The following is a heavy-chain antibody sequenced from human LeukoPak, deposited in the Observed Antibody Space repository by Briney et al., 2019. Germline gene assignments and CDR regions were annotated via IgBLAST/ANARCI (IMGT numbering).Heavy chain of an antibody. Sequence: ASVKVSCKASGGTFSSYAISWVRQAPGQGLEWMGGIIPIFGTANYAQKLQGRVTMTTDTSTSTAYMELRSLRSDDTAVYYCARGETAVAAPWGQGTLVTVSS. CDR3: ARGETAVAAP. CDR1: GGTFSSYA. D-gene: IGHD6-19*01. J-gene: IGHJ5*02. CDR2: IIPIFGTA. V-gene: IGHV1-69*05.